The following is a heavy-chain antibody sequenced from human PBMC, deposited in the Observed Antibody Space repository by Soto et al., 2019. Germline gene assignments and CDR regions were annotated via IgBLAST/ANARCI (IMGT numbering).Heavy chain of an antibody. CDR1: GFTFSSYA. CDR3: ARDLEVAEAGA. D-gene: IGHD6-19*01. V-gene: IGHV3-30-3*01. CDR2: ISYDGSNK. J-gene: IGHJ5*02. Sequence: QVQLVESGGGVVQPGRSLRLSCAASGFTFSSYAMHWVRQAPGKGLEWVAVISYDGSNKYYADSVKGRFTISRDNSKNTRYLQMTSLRAEDTAVYYCARDLEVAEAGAWGQGTLVTVSS.